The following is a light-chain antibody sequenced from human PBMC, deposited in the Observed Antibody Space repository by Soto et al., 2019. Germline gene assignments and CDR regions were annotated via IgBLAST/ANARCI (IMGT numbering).Light chain of an antibody. Sequence: AIPVTQSPSSLSASVGDRVTMTCRASQDIRGALAGYQQKSGKRPNLLISDVSTLEGGVPSRFSGSGSGTEITLTISSLQPEDFGTYYCQQFNSYPITFGHGTRLEIK. V-gene: IGKV1-13*02. J-gene: IGKJ5*01. CDR2: DVS. CDR1: QDIRGA. CDR3: QQFNSYPIT.